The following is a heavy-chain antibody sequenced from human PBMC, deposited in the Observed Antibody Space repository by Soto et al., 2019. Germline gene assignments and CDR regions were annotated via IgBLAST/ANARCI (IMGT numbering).Heavy chain of an antibody. D-gene: IGHD2-21*02. CDR3: ARDSYCGGDCYSGWFDP. Sequence: SVKVSCKASGGTFSSYAISWVRQAPGQGLEWMGGIIPIFGTANYAQKFQGRVTITANESTSTAYMELSSLRSEDTAVYYCARDSYCGGDCYSGWFDPWGQGTLVTVSS. CDR1: GGTFSSYA. V-gene: IGHV1-69*13. CDR2: IIPIFGTA. J-gene: IGHJ5*02.